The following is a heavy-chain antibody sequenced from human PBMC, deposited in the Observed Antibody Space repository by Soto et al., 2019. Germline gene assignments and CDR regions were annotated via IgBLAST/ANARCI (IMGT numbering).Heavy chain of an antibody. D-gene: IGHD2-2*02. J-gene: IGHJ4*02. CDR1: GGSISSGGYY. Sequence: PSETLSLTCTVSGGSISSGGYYWSWIRQHPGKGLEWIGYIYYSGSTYYNPSLKSRVTISVDTSKNQFSLKLSSVTAADTAVYYCARYAHYCSSTSCYTGGDYWGQGTLVTVSS. CDR3: ARYAHYCSSTSCYTGGDY. CDR2: IYYSGST. V-gene: IGHV4-31*03.